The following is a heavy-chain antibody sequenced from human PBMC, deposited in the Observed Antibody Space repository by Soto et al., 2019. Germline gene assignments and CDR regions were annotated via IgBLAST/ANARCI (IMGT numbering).Heavy chain of an antibody. Sequence: KTSETLSLTCTATGDTISSRRYNWGWMSEPHGKGREWRGNIYYSGGTYNYAALRRGVSMFFDTYKNDISLQLKTVTATDTALYFCARQWTSVVTQASFDVWGQGFLVTVSS. CDR2: IYYSGGT. V-gene: IGHV4-39*01. CDR1: GDTISSRRYN. CDR3: ARQWTSVVTQASFDV. J-gene: IGHJ4*02. D-gene: IGHD2-21*02.